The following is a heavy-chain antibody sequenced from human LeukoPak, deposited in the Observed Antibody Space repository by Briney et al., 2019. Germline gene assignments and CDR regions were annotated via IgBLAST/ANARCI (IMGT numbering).Heavy chain of an antibody. CDR2: IYYSGST. CDR1: GGSISSSSYY. J-gene: IGHJ4*02. Sequence: SETLSLTCTVSGGSISSSSYYWGWIRQPPGKGLEWIGSIYYSGSTYYNPSLKSRVSISVDTSKNQVSLKLYSVTASDVAIYYCARHLSGTTMSHYFDFWGQGTLVTVSS. V-gene: IGHV4-39*01. D-gene: IGHD1-1*01. CDR3: ARHLSGTTMSHYFDF.